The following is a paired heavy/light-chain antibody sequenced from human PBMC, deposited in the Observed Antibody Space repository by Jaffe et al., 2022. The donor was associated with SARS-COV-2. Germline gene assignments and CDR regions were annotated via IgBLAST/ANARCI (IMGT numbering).Heavy chain of an antibody. J-gene: IGHJ4*02. Sequence: EVQLLESGGGLVQPGGSLRLSCAASGFTFSSYAMSWVRQAPGEGLEWVSGISRSGDRTYYADSVKGRFTISRDNSKNTLYLQMNSLRAEDTAVYYCAKVPYSDSWYLFDYWGQGTLVTVSS. V-gene: IGHV3-23*01. CDR2: ISRSGDRT. CDR3: AKVPYSDSWYLFDY. CDR1: GFTFSSYA. D-gene: IGHD6-13*01.
Light chain of an antibody. V-gene: IGKV1-27*01. CDR3: QKYNSAPSIT. J-gene: IGKJ5*01. CDR1: QGISNY. Sequence: DMQMTQSPSSLSASVGDRVTITCRASQGISNYLAWYQQKPGKVPKLLIYAASTLQSGVPSRFSGSGSGTDFTLTISSLQPEDVATYFCQKYNSAPSITFGQGTRLEIK. CDR2: AAS.